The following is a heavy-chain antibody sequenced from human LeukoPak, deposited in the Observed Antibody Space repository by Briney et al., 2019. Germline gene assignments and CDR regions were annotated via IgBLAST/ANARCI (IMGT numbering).Heavy chain of an antibody. V-gene: IGHV4-39*07. D-gene: IGHD3-10*01. CDR2: IYYRGST. Sequence: PSETLSLTCTVSGGSISSTIYYWGWIRQPPGKGLEWIGSIYYRGSTYYNPSLKSRVAISVDTSKNQFSLKLNSVTPADTAVYYCARNGVPAAFDYWGQGTLVTVSS. CDR3: ARNGVPAAFDY. J-gene: IGHJ4*02. CDR1: GGSISSTIYY.